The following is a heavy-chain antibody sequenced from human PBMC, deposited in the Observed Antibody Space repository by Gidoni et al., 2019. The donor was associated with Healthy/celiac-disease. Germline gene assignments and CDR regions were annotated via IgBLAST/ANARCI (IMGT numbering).Heavy chain of an antibody. CDR3: ARHCSYYYGSGSEPRYFDL. CDR2: IYYSGST. V-gene: IGHV4-59*08. J-gene: IGHJ2*01. Sequence: QVQLQESGPGLVKPSETLSLTCTVSGGSISSDYWSWIRQPPGKGLEWIGYIYYSGSTNYNPPLKSRVTISVDTSKNQFSLKLSSVTAADTAVYYCARHCSYYYGSGSEPRYFDLWGRGTLVTVSS. D-gene: IGHD3-10*01. CDR1: GGSISSDY.